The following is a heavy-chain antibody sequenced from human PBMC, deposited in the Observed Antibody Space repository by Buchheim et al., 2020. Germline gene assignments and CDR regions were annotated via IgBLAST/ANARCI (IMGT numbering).Heavy chain of an antibody. D-gene: IGHD5-12*01. V-gene: IGHV1-2*02. CDR1: GYTFTGYY. Sequence: QVQLVQSGAEVKKPGASVKVSCKASGYTFTGYYMHWVRQAPGQGLEWMGWINPNSGGTNYAQTFQGRVTMTRDTSISTAYMELSRLRSDDTAVYYCARSSGYDSGYYYYGMDVWGQGTT. CDR2: INPNSGGT. CDR3: ARSSGYDSGYYYYGMDV. J-gene: IGHJ6*02.